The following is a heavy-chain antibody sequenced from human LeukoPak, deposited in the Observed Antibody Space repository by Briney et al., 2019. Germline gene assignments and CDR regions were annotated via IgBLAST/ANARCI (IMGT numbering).Heavy chain of an antibody. CDR1: GFTVSSNY. CDR2: IYSGGST. J-gene: IGHJ6*03. D-gene: IGHD5-12*01. Sequence: GGSLRLSCAASGFTVSSNYMSWVRQAPGKGLEWVSVIYSGGSTYYADSVKGRFTISRDNSKNTLYLQMNSLRAEDTAVYYCAKGSYSGYLYYYYYYMDVWGKGTTVTVSS. V-gene: IGHV3-66*01. CDR3: AKGSYSGYLYYYYYYMDV.